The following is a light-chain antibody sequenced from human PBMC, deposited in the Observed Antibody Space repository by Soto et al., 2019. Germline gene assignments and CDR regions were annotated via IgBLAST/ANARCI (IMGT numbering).Light chain of an antibody. Sequence: EIVMTQSPATLSVSPGERATLSCRASQSVGSNLAWYQQKPGQAPRLLMYGASTRATGVPARFSGSGSGAEFPPTISSLQSEEFAVYYCQQYNNRPPWTFGQGTKVEIE. V-gene: IGKV3-15*01. J-gene: IGKJ1*01. CDR3: QQYNNRPPWT. CDR1: QSVGSN. CDR2: GAS.